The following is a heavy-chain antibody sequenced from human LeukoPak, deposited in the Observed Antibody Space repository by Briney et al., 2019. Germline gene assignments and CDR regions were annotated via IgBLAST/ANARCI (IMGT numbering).Heavy chain of an antibody. V-gene: IGHV4-38-2*02. D-gene: IGHD3-22*01. CDR1: GYSISRGYY. Sequence: SETLSLTCTVSGYSISRGYYWAWIRQPPGKGLEWIASIFHSGDTFYNPSLKSRVTISVDTSKNQFSLKLNSVTAADTAVYFCARDLGGITTPAEDYWGQGTLVTVSS. J-gene: IGHJ4*02. CDR2: IFHSGDT. CDR3: ARDLGGITTPAEDY.